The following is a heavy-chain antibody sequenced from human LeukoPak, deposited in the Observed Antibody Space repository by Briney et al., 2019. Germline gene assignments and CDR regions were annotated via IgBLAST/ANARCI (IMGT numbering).Heavy chain of an antibody. J-gene: IGHJ4*02. Sequence: GASGKLSCKSSGYTFTSYGISRVRHAPGQGLGWMGWIIAYNGNTNYAQKLQGRVTMTTDTSTSTAYMELRSLRSDDTAVYYCARVLLSTRGMIFDYWGQGTLVTVSS. V-gene: IGHV1-18*01. D-gene: IGHD5/OR15-5a*01. CDR3: ARVLLSTRGMIFDY. CDR2: IIAYNGNT. CDR1: GYTFTSYG.